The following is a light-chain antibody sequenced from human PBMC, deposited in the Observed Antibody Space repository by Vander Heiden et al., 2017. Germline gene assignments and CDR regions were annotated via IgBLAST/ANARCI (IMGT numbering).Light chain of an antibody. CDR3: HQYDNLPYT. CDR2: DTS. J-gene: IGKJ2*01. CDR1: EDINSY. V-gene: IGKV1-33*01. Sequence: DIQMTQSPSSLSASVGDRVTITCQASEDINSYLNWYQQKPGKAPQLLIYDTSNLETGVSSRFSGSGSGTYFTFTISSLQPEDIATYYCHQYDNLPYTFGQGTKLGIK.